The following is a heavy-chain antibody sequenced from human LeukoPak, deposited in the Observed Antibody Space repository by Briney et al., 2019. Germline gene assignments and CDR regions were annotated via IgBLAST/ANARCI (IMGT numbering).Heavy chain of an antibody. CDR3: ATVPITMVRGVIISKYYFDY. Sequence: GASVKVSCKVSGYTLTKLSMHWVRQAPGKGLEWMGGFDPEDGETIYAQKFQGRVTMTEETSTDTAYMELSSLRSEDTAVYYCATVPITMVRGVIISKYYFDYWGQGTLVTVSS. J-gene: IGHJ4*02. CDR1: GYTLTKLS. CDR2: FDPEDGET. D-gene: IGHD3-10*01. V-gene: IGHV1-24*01.